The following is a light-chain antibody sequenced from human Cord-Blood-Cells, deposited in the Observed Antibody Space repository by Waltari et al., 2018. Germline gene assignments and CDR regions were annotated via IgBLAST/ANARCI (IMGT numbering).Light chain of an antibody. CDR2: WAS. CDR3: KQYYSTPLT. Sequence: DIVMPQSPDSLAVSLGERATINCKSSQSVLYSSNNKNYLAWYQQQPGQPPKLLIYWASTRESGVPDRFSGSGSGTDFTLTISILQAEDGAVYYCKQYYSTPLTFGQGTKVEIK. CDR1: QSVLYSSNNKNY. V-gene: IGKV4-1*01. J-gene: IGKJ1*01.